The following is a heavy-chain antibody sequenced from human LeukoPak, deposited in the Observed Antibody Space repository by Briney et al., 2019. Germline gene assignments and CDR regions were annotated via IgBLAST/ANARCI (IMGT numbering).Heavy chain of an antibody. J-gene: IGHJ4*02. D-gene: IGHD6-6*01. CDR1: GFTFSSYW. Sequence: PGGSLRLSCAASGFTFSSYWMRWVRQAPGKGLVWVSRINSDGSSKSYADSVKGRFTISRDNAKNTLYLQMNSLRAEDTAVYYLASKDEYRSLSVIDYGGEGTLVTVSS. CDR3: ASKDEYRSLSVIDY. CDR2: INSDGSSK. V-gene: IGHV3-74*01.